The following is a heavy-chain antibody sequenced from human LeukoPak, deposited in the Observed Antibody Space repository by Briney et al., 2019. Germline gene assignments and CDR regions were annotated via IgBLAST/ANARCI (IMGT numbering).Heavy chain of an antibody. V-gene: IGHV3-64*01. CDR2: ISSDGGST. CDR3: ARAKIGATQGAFDI. D-gene: IGHD3-16*01. CDR1: GFTFSSYA. J-gene: IGHJ3*02. Sequence: SGGSLRLSCAASGFTFSSYAMHWVRQAPGKGLEYVSAISSDGGSTYYANSVKGRFTISRDNSKNTLYLQMGSLRAEDMAVYYCARAKIGATQGAFDIWGQGTMVTVSS.